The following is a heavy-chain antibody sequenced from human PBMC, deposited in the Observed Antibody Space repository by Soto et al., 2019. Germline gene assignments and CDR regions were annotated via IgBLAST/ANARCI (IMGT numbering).Heavy chain of an antibody. CDR1: GFTLSSYP. CDR2: VSVDPGNT. Sequence: AGGSLSLSCTASGFTLSSYPMSWVRQTPGKGLQWVASVSVDPGNTYYADSVKGRFTISRDNSRYTLYLQMNNVTAEDTAVYYCVKDGIRGIHIDKWGQGTLVTVSS. V-gene: IGHV3-23*01. J-gene: IGHJ4*02. CDR3: VKDGIRGIHIDK.